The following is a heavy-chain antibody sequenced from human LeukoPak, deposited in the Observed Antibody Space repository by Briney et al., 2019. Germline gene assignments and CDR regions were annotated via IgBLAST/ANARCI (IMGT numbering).Heavy chain of an antibody. CDR3: AKGGWLDN. Sequence: PGGSLRLSCAASGFTFSSYTMNWVRQAPGKGLEWISYITTTTSIIYYADSVKGRFTISRDNAKNSLYLQMNSLRDEDTAVYYCAKGGWLDNWGQGTLVIVSS. CDR2: ITTTTSII. CDR1: GFTFSSYT. J-gene: IGHJ4*02. D-gene: IGHD1-26*01. V-gene: IGHV3-48*02.